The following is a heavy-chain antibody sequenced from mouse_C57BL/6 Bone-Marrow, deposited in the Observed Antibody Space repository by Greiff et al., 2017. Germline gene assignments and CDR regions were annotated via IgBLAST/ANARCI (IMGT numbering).Heavy chain of an antibody. V-gene: IGHV1-81*01. CDR1: GYTFTSYG. J-gene: IGHJ2*01. CDR2: IYPRSGNT. CDR3: ARWIYYGNGVFDY. Sequence: QVQLKQSGAELARPGASVKLSCKASGYTFTSYGISWVKQRTGQGLEWIGEIYPRSGNTYYNEKFKGKATLTADKSSSTAYMELRSLTSEDAAVYFCARWIYYGNGVFDYWGQGTTLTVSS. D-gene: IGHD2-1*01.